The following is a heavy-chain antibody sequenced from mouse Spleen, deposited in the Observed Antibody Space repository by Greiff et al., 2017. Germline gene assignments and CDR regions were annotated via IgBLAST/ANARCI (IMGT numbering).Heavy chain of an antibody. CDR1: GFSLTSYG. D-gene: IGHD3-2*01. J-gene: IGHJ4*01. CDR3: ARDRRQLGEGAMDY. V-gene: IGHV2-9*02. CDR2: IWAGGST. Sequence: VQLVESGPGLVAPSQSLSITCTVSGFSLTSYGVHWVRQPPGKGLEWLGVIWAGGSTNYNSALMSRLSISKDNSKSQVFLKMNSLQTDDTAMYYCARDRRQLGEGAMDYWGQGTSVTVSS.